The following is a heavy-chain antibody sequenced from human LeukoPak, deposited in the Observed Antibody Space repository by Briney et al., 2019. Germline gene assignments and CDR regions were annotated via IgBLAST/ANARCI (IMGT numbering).Heavy chain of an antibody. V-gene: IGHV3-33*01. D-gene: IGHD2-8*02. CDR1: GFTFGSYG. J-gene: IGHJ3*02. CDR3: ARLVGHSHALDI. Sequence: PGRSLRLSCAASGFTFGSYGMHWVRQAPGKGLEWVAVIWYDGSNKYYADSVKGRFTISRDNSKNTLYLQMNSLRAEDTAVYYCARLVGHSHALDIWGQGTMVTVSS. CDR2: IWYDGSNK.